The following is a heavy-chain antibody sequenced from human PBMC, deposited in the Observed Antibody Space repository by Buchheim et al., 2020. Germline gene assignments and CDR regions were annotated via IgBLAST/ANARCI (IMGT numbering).Heavy chain of an antibody. CDR1: GYTFTSYA. CDR2: INAGNGNT. J-gene: IGHJ4*02. CDR3: ARLERTIFGVVSLDY. Sequence: QVQLVQSGAEVKKPGASVKVSCKASGYTFTSYAMHWVRQAPGQRLEWMGWINAGNGNTKYSQKFQGRVTITRDTSASTAYMELGSLRSEDTAMYYCARLERTIFGVVSLDYWGQGTL. V-gene: IGHV1-3*01. D-gene: IGHD3-3*01.